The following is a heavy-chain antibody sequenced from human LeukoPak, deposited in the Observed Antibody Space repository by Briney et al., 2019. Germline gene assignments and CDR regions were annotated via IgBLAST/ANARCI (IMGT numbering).Heavy chain of an antibody. J-gene: IGHJ4*02. D-gene: IGHD2-15*01. CDR3: AKTTQTATLDY. V-gene: IGHV3-33*06. Sequence: GGSLRLSWVAYGFTFSTYGMHWVRQAPGKGLEWVAVIWYDGTKNFYADFVEGRFTISRDNSKNTVYLQMNSLRGEDTAVYYCAKTTQTATLDYWGQGTLVTVSS. CDR2: IWYDGTKN. CDR1: GFTFSTYG.